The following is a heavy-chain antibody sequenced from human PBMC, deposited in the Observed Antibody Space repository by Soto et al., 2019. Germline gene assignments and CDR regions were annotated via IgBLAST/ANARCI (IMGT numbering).Heavy chain of an antibody. D-gene: IGHD2-2*01. Sequence: SETLXLTCTVSGGSISSVGDYWSWIRQHPGKGLEGIGYIYYSGSTYYNPSLKSRVTISVDTSKNQFSLKLSSVTAADTAVYYCARGYCSSNSCYLIDYWRQGNLVTVS. CDR1: GGSISSVGDY. CDR3: ARGYCSSNSCYLIDY. J-gene: IGHJ4*02. V-gene: IGHV4-31*03. CDR2: IYYSGST.